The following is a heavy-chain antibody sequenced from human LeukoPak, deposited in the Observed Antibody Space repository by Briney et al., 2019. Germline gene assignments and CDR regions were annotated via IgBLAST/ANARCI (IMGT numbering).Heavy chain of an antibody. CDR1: GFTFSSYW. D-gene: IGHD2-2*01. J-gene: IGHJ3*02. CDR3: ARTGVVPAVITAFDI. Sequence: PGGSLRLSCAASGFTFSSYWMSWVRQAPGKGLEWVANIKQDGSEKYYVDSVKGRFTISRDNAKNSLYLQMNSLRAEDTAVFYCARTGVVPAVITAFDIWGQGTMVTVSS. CDR2: IKQDGSEK. V-gene: IGHV3-7*01.